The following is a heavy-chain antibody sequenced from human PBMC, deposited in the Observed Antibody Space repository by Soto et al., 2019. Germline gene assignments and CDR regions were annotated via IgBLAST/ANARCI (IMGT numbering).Heavy chain of an antibody. V-gene: IGHV3-53*01. Sequence: GGSLRLSCVVSGFNVTTNCMRWVRQAPGKGLECVSVLCSGGPTYYADSVKGRFTISRDIFSNTLHLQMNHLRAEDTAVYYCVRDKRTILGIFPGYWGQGTQVTVS. CDR3: VRDKRTILGIFPGY. CDR2: LCSGGPT. D-gene: IGHD3-9*01. J-gene: IGHJ4*02. CDR1: GFNVTTNC.